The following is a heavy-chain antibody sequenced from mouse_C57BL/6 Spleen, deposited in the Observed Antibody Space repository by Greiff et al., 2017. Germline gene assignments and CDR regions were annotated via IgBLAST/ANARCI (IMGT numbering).Heavy chain of an antibody. V-gene: IGHV1-53*01. D-gene: IGHD1-1*01. CDR3: ARLGYYGSTDYYAMDY. Sequence: VQLQQPGTELVKPGASVKLSCKASGYTFTSYWMHWVKQRPGPGLEWIGNINPSNGGTNYNEKFKSKATLTVDKSSSTAYMQLSSLTSADSAVYYCARLGYYGSTDYYAMDYWGQGTSVTVSS. J-gene: IGHJ4*01. CDR1: GYTFTSYW. CDR2: INPSNGGT.